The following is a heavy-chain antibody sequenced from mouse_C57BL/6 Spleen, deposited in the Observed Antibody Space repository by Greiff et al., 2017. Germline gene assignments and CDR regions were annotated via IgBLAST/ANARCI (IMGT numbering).Heavy chain of an antibody. D-gene: IGHD1-1*01. J-gene: IGHJ4*01. V-gene: IGHV3-6*01. Sequence: EVKLEESGPGLVKPSQSLSLTCSVTGYSITSGYYWNWIRQFPGNKLEWMGYISYDGSNNYNPSLKNRISITRDTSKNQFFLKLNSVTTEDTATYYCARRDIYYYGSSPSMAMDYWGQGTSVTVSS. CDR2: ISYDGSN. CDR1: GYSITSGYY. CDR3: ARRDIYYYGSSPSMAMDY.